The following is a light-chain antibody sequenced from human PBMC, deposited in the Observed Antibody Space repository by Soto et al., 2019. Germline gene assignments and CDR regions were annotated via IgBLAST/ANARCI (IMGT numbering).Light chain of an antibody. V-gene: IGKV1-5*01. CDR3: QQYNSYVT. Sequence: DIQMTQSPCTLSASVGDRVTITCRASQSISSWLAWYQQKPGKAPKLLIYDASSLESGVPSRFSGSGSGTEFTLTISSLQPDDFATYYCQQYNSYVTFGGGTKVEIK. CDR1: QSISSW. J-gene: IGKJ4*01. CDR2: DAS.